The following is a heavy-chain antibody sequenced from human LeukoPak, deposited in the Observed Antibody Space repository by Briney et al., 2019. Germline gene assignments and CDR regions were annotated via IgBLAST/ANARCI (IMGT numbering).Heavy chain of an antibody. V-gene: IGHV1-18*01. D-gene: IGHD1-26*01. CDR3: ARDPVDWSGNYQPSPYFDY. CDR2: MSADNGDT. Sequence: ASVKVSCKTSGYSFTNYGISWVRQVPGQGLEWMGWMSADNGDTNYARKFQDRVTMTTDTSTSTAYMELRSLRSDDTAVYYCARDPVDWSGNYQPSPYFDYWGQGTQVIVSS. CDR1: GYSFTNYG. J-gene: IGHJ4*02.